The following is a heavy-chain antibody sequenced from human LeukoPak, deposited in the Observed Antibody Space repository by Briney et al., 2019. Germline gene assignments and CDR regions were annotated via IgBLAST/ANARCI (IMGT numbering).Heavy chain of an antibody. CDR2: MNQDGSEK. D-gene: IGHD3-3*01. Sequence: PGGSLRLSCAASGFTFSSYWMSWVRQAPGKGLQWVANMNQDGSEKYYVDSVKGRFTISRDNAKNSLYLQMNSLRAEDTAVYYCAREYTIFGASFDYWGQGTLVTVSS. CDR3: AREYTIFGASFDY. J-gene: IGHJ4*02. V-gene: IGHV3-7*03. CDR1: GFTFSSYW.